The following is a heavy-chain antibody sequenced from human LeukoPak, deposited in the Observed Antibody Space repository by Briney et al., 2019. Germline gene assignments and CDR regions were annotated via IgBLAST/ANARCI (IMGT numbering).Heavy chain of an antibody. CDR1: GYSFTSYW. CDR3: ARVYYYDSSGYYSYYYGMDV. V-gene: IGHV5-10-1*01. J-gene: IGHJ6*02. Sequence: GESLKISSKGSGYSFTSYWISWGRQMPGKGLEWMGRIDPSDSYTKYSPSFQGHVTISADKSISTAYLQWSSLNASDTAMYYCARVYYYDSSGYYSYYYGMDVWGQGTTVTVSS. CDR2: IDPSDSYT. D-gene: IGHD3-22*01.